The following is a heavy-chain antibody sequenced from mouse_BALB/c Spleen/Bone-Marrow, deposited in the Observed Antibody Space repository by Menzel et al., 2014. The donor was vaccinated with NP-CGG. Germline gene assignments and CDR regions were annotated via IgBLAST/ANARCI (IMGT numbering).Heavy chain of an antibody. CDR1: DYTFTSYW. CDR2: IDPSNSET. D-gene: IGHD6-1*01. J-gene: IGHJ4*01. V-gene: IGHV1-74*01. CDR3: ARTFQPRRAMDY. Sequence: VKLVESGPELVRPGASVKMSCKASDYTFTSYWMHWVKQRPGQGLEWIGMIDPSNSETRLNQKFKDKATLNVDKSSNTAYMHISSLTSEDSAVYYCARTFQPRRAMDYWGQGSSVTVSS.